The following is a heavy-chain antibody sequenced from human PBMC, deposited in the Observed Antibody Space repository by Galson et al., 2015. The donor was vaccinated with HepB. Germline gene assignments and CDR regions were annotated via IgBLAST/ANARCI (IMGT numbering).Heavy chain of an antibody. CDR2: VSGGGAYT. D-gene: IGHD6-25*01. V-gene: IGHV3-23*01. J-gene: IGHJ4*02. Sequence: SLRLSCAASGFTFNKHAMSWVRQAPGKGLEWVAVVSGGGAYTFYADSVKGRFTIARDNSQNTLYLHMSNLRAEDTAIYYCAREAHIAAPASFDYWGQGTLVTVSS. CDR3: AREAHIAAPASFDY. CDR1: GFTFNKHA.